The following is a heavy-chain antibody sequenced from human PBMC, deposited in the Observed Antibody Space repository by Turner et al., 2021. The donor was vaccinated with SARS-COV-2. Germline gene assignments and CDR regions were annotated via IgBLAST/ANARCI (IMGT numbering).Heavy chain of an antibody. CDR2: RFYSGNT. J-gene: IGHJ6*02. Sequence: QVQLQESGPGLVKSSETLSLTCTVSGASLRSSSYYWGWIRQPPGKGLEWMGKRFYSGNTYYNESLKSRVTISMDTSANRFSLRLSSVTAADTAVYYCARLRVGATIYYYHGMDAWGQGTTVPVSS. V-gene: IGHV4-39*02. CDR3: ARLRVGATIYYYHGMDA. CDR1: GASLRSSSYY. D-gene: IGHD1-26*01.